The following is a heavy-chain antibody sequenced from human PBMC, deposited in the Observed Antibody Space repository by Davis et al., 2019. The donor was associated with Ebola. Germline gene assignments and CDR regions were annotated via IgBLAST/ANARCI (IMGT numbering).Heavy chain of an antibody. CDR1: GYSFTSYW. CDR2: IYPGDSDT. D-gene: IGHD6-13*01. V-gene: IGHV5-51*01. CDR3: AKQIGYSSAWYPDY. Sequence: GESLKISCKGSGYSFTSYWIGWVRQRPGKGLEWMGIIYPGDSDTSYSPSFQGQVTFSVDKSISTAYLQWSSLKASDTAIYYCAKQIGYSSAWYPDYWGQGTLVTVSS. J-gene: IGHJ4*02.